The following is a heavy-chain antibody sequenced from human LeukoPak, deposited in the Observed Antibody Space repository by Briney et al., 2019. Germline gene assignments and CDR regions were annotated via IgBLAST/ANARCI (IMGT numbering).Heavy chain of an antibody. CDR1: GVTLSNYA. CDR2: ISGSGGST. J-gene: IGHJ4*02. CDR3: ARSAGGYCSSTSCFHFDY. Sequence: GGSLRLSCVASGVTLSNYAMSWARQAPGKGLEWVSAISGSGGSTYYADSVKGRFTISRDNSKNTLYLQMNSLRAEDTAVYYCARSAGGYCSSTSCFHFDYWGQGTLVTVSS. V-gene: IGHV3-23*01. D-gene: IGHD2-2*01.